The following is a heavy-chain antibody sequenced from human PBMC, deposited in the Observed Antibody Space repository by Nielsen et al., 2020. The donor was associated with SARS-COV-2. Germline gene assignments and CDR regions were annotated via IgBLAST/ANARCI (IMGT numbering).Heavy chain of an antibody. D-gene: IGHD3-3*01. J-gene: IGHJ3*02. CDR2: ISWNSGSI. V-gene: IGHV3-9*01. CDR3: ARGDEWIHAFDI. CDR1: GFTFDDYA. Sequence: SLKISCAASGFTFDDYAMHWVRQAPGKGLEWVSGISWNSGSIGYADSVKGRFTISRDNAKNSLYLQMNSLRAEDTAVYYCARGDEWIHAFDIWGQGTMVTVSS.